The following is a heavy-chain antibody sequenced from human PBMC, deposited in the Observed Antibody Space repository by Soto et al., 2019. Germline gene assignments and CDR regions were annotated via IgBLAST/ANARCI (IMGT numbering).Heavy chain of an antibody. D-gene: IGHD2-2*03. Sequence: KASETLSLTCNVTGDSIKTHYWSWIRQSPGKGLEWIGYIYYSGSTLYTPSLKRRVTISADTAKNQFSLRLTSLTAADTAVYYCASGWMAAFDNWGQGTLVAVSS. CDR3: ASGWMAAFDN. V-gene: IGHV4-59*11. CDR1: GDSIKTHY. CDR2: IYYSGST. J-gene: IGHJ4*02.